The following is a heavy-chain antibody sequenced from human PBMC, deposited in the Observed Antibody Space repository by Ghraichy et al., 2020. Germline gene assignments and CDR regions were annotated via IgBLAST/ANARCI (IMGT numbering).Heavy chain of an antibody. Sequence: SETLSLTCAVYGGSFSGYYWSWIRQPPGKGLEWIGEINHSGSTNYNPSLKSRVTISVDTSKNQFSLKLSSVTAADTAVYYCARGRRSGWYAGVDYWGQGTLVTVSS. J-gene: IGHJ4*02. V-gene: IGHV4-34*01. CDR3: ARGRRSGWYAGVDY. D-gene: IGHD6-19*01. CDR2: INHSGST. CDR1: GGSFSGYY.